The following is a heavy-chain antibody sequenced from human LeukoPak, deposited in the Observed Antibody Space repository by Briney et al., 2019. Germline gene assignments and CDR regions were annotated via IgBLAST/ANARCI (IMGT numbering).Heavy chain of an antibody. CDR1: GFAFSDYS. J-gene: IGHJ4*02. CDR3: ARVHRGYSYGRLDY. Sequence: PGGSLRLSCAASGFAFSDYSMNWVRQAGGKGLEWVSYISSSDNTIHYADSVKGRFTISRDNAKNSLYLEMNSLRDEDTAVYYCARVHRGYSYGRLDYWGQGTLVTVSS. D-gene: IGHD5-18*01. V-gene: IGHV3-48*02. CDR2: ISSSDNTI.